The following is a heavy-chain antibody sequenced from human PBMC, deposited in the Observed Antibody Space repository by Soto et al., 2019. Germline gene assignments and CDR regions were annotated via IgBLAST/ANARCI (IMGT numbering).Heavy chain of an antibody. CDR3: ARHRAVGLVDY. CDR2: ISAYNGNT. V-gene: IGHV1-18*01. J-gene: IGHJ4*02. CDR1: GYTFTSYG. Sequence: QVQLVQTGAEVKKPGASVKVSCKDSGYTFTSYGISWVRQAPGQGLEWMGWISAYNGNTNYAKKLQGRVTMTTYTSTSTADMELRSLRSDDTAVYYCARHRAVGLVDYWGQGTLVTVSS. D-gene: IGHD6-19*01.